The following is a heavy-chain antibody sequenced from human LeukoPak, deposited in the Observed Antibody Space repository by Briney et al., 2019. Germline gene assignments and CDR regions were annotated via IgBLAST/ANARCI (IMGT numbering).Heavy chain of an antibody. V-gene: IGHV1-2*02. CDR3: ARETPGIAAAGSFDS. CDR2: INPNSGAT. Sequence: ASVKVFCKASGYTFTGYYMHWVRQAPGQGLEWMGWINPNSGATNYAQKFQGRVTMTRDTSISTAYMELSRLRSDDTAVYYCARETPGIAAAGSFDSWGQGTLVTVSS. D-gene: IGHD6-13*01. CDR1: GYTFTGYY. J-gene: IGHJ4*02.